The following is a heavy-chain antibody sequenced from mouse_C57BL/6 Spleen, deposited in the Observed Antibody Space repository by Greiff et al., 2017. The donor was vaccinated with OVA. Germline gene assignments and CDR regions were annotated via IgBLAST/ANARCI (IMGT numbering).Heavy chain of an antibody. J-gene: IGHJ4*01. CDR3: ARDNRGYDMDY. V-gene: IGHV5-16*01. Sequence: EVQVVESEGGLVQPGSSMKLSCTASGFTFSDYFMAWVRQVPEKGLEWVANINYDGSSTYYLDSLKSRFIISGDNAKNILYLQMSSLKSEDTATYYCARDNRGYDMDYWGQGTSVTVSS. CDR2: INYDGSST. CDR1: GFTFSDYF.